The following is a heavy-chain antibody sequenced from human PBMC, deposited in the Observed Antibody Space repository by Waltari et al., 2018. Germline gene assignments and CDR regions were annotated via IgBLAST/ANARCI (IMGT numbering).Heavy chain of an antibody. CDR3: ARDSPITVSGLIQDAFDI. Sequence: QVQLQESGPGLVKPSETLSLTCTVSGGSVSGHYWNWIRQPPGKGLEWIGYVHSSAKTIYNPSLKSRVTISVDTSKNQLSLRLTSVTAADTAVYYCARDSPITVSGLIQDAFDIWGQGTLVTVSS. CDR1: GGSVSGHY. J-gene: IGHJ3*02. V-gene: IGHV4-59*02. D-gene: IGHD3-3*01. CDR2: VHSSAKT.